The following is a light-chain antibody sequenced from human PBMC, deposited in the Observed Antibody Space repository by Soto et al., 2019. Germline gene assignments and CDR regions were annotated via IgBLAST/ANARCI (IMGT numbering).Light chain of an antibody. V-gene: IGLV2-14*01. CDR3: TSYTSSITYF. Sequence: QSALTQPASVSGSPGQSITISCTGTSSDVGGYNYVSWYQQHPGKAPKLMIYEVSNRPSGGSNRFSGSKSGNTASLTISGLQAEDEGDYYCTSYTSSITYFFGTGTKVTVL. J-gene: IGLJ1*01. CDR2: EVS. CDR1: SSDVGGYNY.